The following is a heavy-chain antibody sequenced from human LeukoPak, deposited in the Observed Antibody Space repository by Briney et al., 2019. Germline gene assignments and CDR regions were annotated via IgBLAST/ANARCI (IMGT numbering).Heavy chain of an antibody. D-gene: IGHD1-14*01. Sequence: PGGSLRLSCTASGFILDTHTLTWVRQAPGKGLKWVTSISGSGDSTNYGDSVKGRFTISRDNFKRTVHLEMSNLRADDTAMYYCVRRAAVRGMDFWGLGTTVIVSS. J-gene: IGHJ6*02. CDR1: GFILDTHT. CDR3: VRRAAVRGMDF. V-gene: IGHV3-23*01. CDR2: ISGSGDST.